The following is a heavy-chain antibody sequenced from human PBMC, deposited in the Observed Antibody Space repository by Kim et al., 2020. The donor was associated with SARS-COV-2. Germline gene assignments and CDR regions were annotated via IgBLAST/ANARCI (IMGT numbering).Heavy chain of an antibody. Sequence: ADYVKGRFTISRDSSKNTLYLQMNSLRVEDTGIYYCANRGDEPGLCYFDCWGQGTLVTVSS. J-gene: IGHJ4*02. V-gene: IGHV3-23*01. CDR3: ANRGDEPGLCYFDC.